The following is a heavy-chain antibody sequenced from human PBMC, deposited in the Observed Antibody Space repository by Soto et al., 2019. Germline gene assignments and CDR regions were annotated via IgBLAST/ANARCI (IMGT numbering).Heavy chain of an antibody. J-gene: IGHJ5*02. CDR2: IYYSGST. V-gene: IGHV4-39*02. D-gene: IGHD3-10*01. CDR3: ARDSGSGSYINWFDP. CDR1: GGSISSSSYY. Sequence: PSETLSLTCTVSGGSISSSSYYWGWIRQPPGKGLEWIGSIYYSGSTYYNLSLKSRVTISVDTSKNQFSLKLSSVTAADTAVYYCARDSGSGSYINWFDPWGQGTLVTVSS.